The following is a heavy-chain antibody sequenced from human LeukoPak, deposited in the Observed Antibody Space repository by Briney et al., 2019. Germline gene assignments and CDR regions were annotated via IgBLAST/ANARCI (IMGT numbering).Heavy chain of an antibody. J-gene: IGHJ4*02. CDR3: ARRGWGTDY. V-gene: IGHV4-34*01. Sequence: SETLSLTCAVYGGSFSGYYWSWIRQPPGKGLEWIGEINHSGSTNYNPSLKSRVTISVDAPKNQFSLKLNPVTAADTAVYYCARRGWGTDYWGQGTLVTVSS. D-gene: IGHD3-16*01. CDR1: GGSFSGYY. CDR2: INHSGST.